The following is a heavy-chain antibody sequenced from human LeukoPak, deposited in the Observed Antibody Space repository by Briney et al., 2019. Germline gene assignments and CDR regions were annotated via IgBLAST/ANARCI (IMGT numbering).Heavy chain of an antibody. J-gene: IGHJ4*02. V-gene: IGHV4-61*02. CDR3: ARYCSSSSCYSDAFDY. CDR2: IHTGGGT. CDR1: GGSGGSVSSGSYY. D-gene: IGHD2-2*01. Sequence: SQTLSLTCTVSGGSGGSVSSGSYYWSWIREPAGKGLVWIGRIHTGGGTKYNPSLKSRLTISSDTSKNQFSLKLTSVTAADTAVYYCARYCSSSSCYSDAFDYWGPGSLVTVSS.